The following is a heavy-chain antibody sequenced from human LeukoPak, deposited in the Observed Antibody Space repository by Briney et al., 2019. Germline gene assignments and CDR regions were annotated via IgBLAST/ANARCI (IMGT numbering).Heavy chain of an antibody. CDR3: AKEPDYGDYA. Sequence: GGSLRLSCAASGFTFSTYAVNWVRQAPGKGLEWVSTISGSGDSTYYADSVKGRFTISRDNSKNTLYLQMNSLRAEDTAVYYCAKEPDYGDYAWGQGTLVTVSS. CDR1: GFTFSTYA. D-gene: IGHD4-17*01. J-gene: IGHJ5*02. V-gene: IGHV3-23*01. CDR2: ISGSGDST.